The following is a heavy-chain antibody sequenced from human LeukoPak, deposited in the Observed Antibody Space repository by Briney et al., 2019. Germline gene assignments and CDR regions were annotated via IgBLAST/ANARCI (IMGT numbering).Heavy chain of an antibody. CDR1: GYTFTGYY. CDR2: INPNSGGT. CDR3: ARSPGLDTAVVNRP. Sequence: VKVSCKTSGYTFTGYYIHWVRQAPGQGLEWMGWINPNSGGTNYAQNFQGRVTMTRDASINTAYMELGRLRSDDTAVYYCARSPGLDTAVVNRPWGQGTLITVSS. J-gene: IGHJ5*02. V-gene: IGHV1-2*02. D-gene: IGHD5-18*01.